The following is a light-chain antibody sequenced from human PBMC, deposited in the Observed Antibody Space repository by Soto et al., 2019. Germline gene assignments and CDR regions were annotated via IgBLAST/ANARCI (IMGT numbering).Light chain of an antibody. CDR2: DAS. CDR1: QSISSGY. Sequence: EIVLAQSPGTLSLSPGERVTLSCRASQSISSGYLAWYQQKPGQAPRLLIFDASSRAAGIPDRFSCSGSGTDCTLSISKLEPEDFAVYYCQQYGSSPRTFGPGTKV. J-gene: IGKJ1*01. V-gene: IGKV3-20*01. CDR3: QQYGSSPRT.